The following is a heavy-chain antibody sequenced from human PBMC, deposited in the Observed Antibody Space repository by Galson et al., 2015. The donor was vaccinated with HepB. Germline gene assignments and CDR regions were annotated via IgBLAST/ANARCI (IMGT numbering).Heavy chain of an antibody. V-gene: IGHV3-33*08. J-gene: IGHJ3*02. CDR3: ARDLWVYSSNDDAFDI. D-gene: IGHD6-13*01. CDR2: IWYDGSNK. Sequence: SLRLSCAASGFTFSSYGMHWVRQAPGKGLEWVAVIWYDGSNKYYADSVKGRFTISRDNSKNTLYLQMNSLRAEDTAVYYCARDLWVYSSNDDAFDIWGQGTMVTVSS. CDR1: GFTFSSYG.